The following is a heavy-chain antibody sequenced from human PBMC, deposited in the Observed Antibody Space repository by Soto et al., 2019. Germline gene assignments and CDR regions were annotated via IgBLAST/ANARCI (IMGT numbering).Heavy chain of an antibody. J-gene: IGHJ6*02. CDR3: AGGYCTSTSCKTYDYYYYGMDA. V-gene: IGHV3-48*03. D-gene: IGHD2-2*01. CDR2: ISSGGSAI. Sequence: PGGSLRLSCAASGFTFSTYERNWVRQAPGKGLEWVSYISSGGSAIYYADSVKGRFTISRDNAKSSLYLQMNSLRAEDTAVYYCAGGYCTSTSCKTYDYYYYGMDAWGQGTTVTVSS. CDR1: GFTFSTYE.